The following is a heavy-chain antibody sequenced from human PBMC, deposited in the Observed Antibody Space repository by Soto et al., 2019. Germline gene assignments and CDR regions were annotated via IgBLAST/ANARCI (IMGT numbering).Heavy chain of an antibody. CDR2: IYSGGNT. J-gene: IGHJ6*02. D-gene: IGHD4-4*01. CDR1: GFNVSSNY. CDR3: ARETVTYYYYYGLDV. Sequence: TGGSLRLSCAVSGFNVSSNYMTWVRQAPGKGLEWVSLIYSGGNTYYADSVKGRFTISRDNSKNTVYLQMKGLRAEDTAVYYCARETVTYYYYYGLDVWGQGTAVTVSS. V-gene: IGHV3-53*01.